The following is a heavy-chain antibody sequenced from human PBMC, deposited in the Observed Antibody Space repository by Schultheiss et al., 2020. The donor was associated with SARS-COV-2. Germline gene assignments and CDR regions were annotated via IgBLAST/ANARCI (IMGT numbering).Heavy chain of an antibody. CDR3: ARGGGSGDFDY. J-gene: IGHJ4*02. D-gene: IGHD2-15*01. Sequence: SETLSLTCTVSGGSISSYYWSWIRQPPGKGLEWIGYIYYSGSTNYNPSLKSRVTISVDTSKNQFSLKLSSVTAADTAVYYCARGGGSGDFDYWGQGTLVTVSS. CDR2: IYYSGST. CDR1: GGSISSYY. V-gene: IGHV4-59*01.